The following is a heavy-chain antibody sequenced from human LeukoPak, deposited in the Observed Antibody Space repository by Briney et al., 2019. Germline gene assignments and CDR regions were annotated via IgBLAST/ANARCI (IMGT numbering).Heavy chain of an antibody. D-gene: IGHD3-10*01. J-gene: IGHJ4*02. V-gene: IGHV1-69*05. Sequence: ASVKVSCKASGGTFSSYAISWVRQAPGQGLEWMGGIIPIFGTANYAQKFQGRVTITTDEFTSTAYMELSSLRSEDTAVYYCARVKGEIWFGELLYAWFDYWGQGTLVTVSS. CDR1: GGTFSSYA. CDR2: IIPIFGTA. CDR3: ARVKGEIWFGELLYAWFDY.